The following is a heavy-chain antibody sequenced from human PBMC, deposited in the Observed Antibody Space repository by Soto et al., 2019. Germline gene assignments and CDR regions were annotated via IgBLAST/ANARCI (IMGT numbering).Heavy chain of an antibody. CDR3: ASETGGSPDY. V-gene: IGHV4-34*01. CDR2: IKHSGST. Sequence: QVQLQQWGAGLLKPSETLSLTCAVYGGSFSGYYCSWIRQPPGKGLESIGEIKHSGSTNYTPALKSRVTISGDTSETQFSLKLSSVTAADTAVYYCASETGGSPDYSGQGSLMTVSS. D-gene: IGHD2-15*01. CDR1: GGSFSGYY. J-gene: IGHJ4*02.